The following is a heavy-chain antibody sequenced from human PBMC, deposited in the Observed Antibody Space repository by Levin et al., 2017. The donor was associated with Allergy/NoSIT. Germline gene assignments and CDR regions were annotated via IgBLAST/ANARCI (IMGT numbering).Heavy chain of an antibody. CDR3: ARSTFGRLPDY. D-gene: IGHD3-16*01. CDR1: GDSISNYY. V-gene: IGHV4-59*01. CDR2: IYHSGHT. Sequence: ASETLSLTCIVSGDSISNYYWHWIRQPPGKGLEWIGYIYHSGHTNSNPSLKSRLTMSLDTSKNHFSLKLSSVTAADRAVYYCARSTFGRLPDYWGQGTLVTVSS. J-gene: IGHJ4*02.